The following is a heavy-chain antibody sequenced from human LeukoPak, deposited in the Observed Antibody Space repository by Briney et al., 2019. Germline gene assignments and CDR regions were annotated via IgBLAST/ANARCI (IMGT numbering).Heavy chain of an antibody. CDR1: GYTFTGYY. J-gene: IGHJ4*02. CDR2: INPNSGGT. V-gene: IGHV1-2*02. CDR3: ARRTLVGATHFDY. Sequence: GASVKVSCMASGYTFTGYYMHWVRQAPGQGLEWMGWINPNSGGTNYAQKSQGRVTMTRDTSISTAYMELSRLRSDDTAVYYCARRTLVGATHFDYWGQGTLVTVSS. D-gene: IGHD1-26*01.